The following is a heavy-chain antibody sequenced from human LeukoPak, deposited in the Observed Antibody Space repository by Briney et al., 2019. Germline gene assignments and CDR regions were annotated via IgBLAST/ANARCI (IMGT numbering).Heavy chain of an antibody. J-gene: IGHJ3*02. V-gene: IGHV3-23*01. D-gene: IGHD2-15*01. CDR3: AKARHVVVVAANDAFDI. Sequence: GGSLRLSCAASGFTFSSYAMSWVRQAPGKGLEWVSAISGSGGSTYYADSVKGRFTISRDNSENTLYLQMNSLRAEDTAVYYCAKARHVVVVAANDAFDIWGQGTMVTVSS. CDR2: ISGSGGST. CDR1: GFTFSSYA.